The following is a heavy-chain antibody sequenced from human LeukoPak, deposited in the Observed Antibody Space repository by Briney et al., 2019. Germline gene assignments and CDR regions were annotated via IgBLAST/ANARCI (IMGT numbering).Heavy chain of an antibody. CDR1: RYTFTSYD. D-gene: IGHD3-3*01. Sequence: GASVKVSCKASRYTFTSYDINWVRQATGQGLEWMGWMNPNSGNTGYAQKFQGRVTMTRNTSISTAYMELSSLRSEDTAVYYCARGLEGYEGFDYWGQGTLVTVSS. CDR2: MNPNSGNT. V-gene: IGHV1-8*01. J-gene: IGHJ4*02. CDR3: ARGLEGYEGFDY.